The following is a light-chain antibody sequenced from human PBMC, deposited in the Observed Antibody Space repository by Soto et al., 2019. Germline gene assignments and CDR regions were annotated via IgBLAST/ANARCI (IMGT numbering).Light chain of an antibody. CDR1: SSDVGGYNY. Sequence: QSVLTQPASVSGPPGQSITISCTGTSSDVGGYNYVSWYQQHPGKAPKFMIYDVSNRPSGVSNRFSGSKSDNTASLTISGLQAEDEADYYCSSYTTSNTRQIVFGTGTKVTVL. J-gene: IGLJ1*01. CDR3: SSYTTSNTRQIV. CDR2: DVS. V-gene: IGLV2-14*01.